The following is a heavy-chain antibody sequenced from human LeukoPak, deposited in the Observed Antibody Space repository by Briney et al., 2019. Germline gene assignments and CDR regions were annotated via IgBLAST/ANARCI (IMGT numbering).Heavy chain of an antibody. CDR2: ISPSGGST. J-gene: IGHJ4*02. CDR3: ARGGELPADFDY. CDR1: GYTFTSHY. Sequence: ASVKVSCKASGYTFTSHYMHWVRQAPGQGPEWMGVISPSGGSTTYAQKFQGRVTLTRDMSTSTDYLELSSLRSEDTAVYYCARGGELPADFDYWGQGTLVTVSS. D-gene: IGHD1-26*01. V-gene: IGHV1-46*01.